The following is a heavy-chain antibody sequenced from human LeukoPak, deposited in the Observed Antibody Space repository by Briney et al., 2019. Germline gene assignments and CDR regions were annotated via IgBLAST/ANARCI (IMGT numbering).Heavy chain of an antibody. Sequence: GGSLRLSCAASGFTFSSYWMHWVRQPPGKGLVWVSRINSDGTSTSYADSVKGRFTISRDNAENTLYLQMNSLRAEDTAVYYCARGASGYSYGWGQGTLSPSPQ. V-gene: IGHV3-74*01. J-gene: IGHJ4*02. CDR1: GFTFSSYW. D-gene: IGHD5-18*01. CDR2: INSDGTST. CDR3: ARGASGYSYG.